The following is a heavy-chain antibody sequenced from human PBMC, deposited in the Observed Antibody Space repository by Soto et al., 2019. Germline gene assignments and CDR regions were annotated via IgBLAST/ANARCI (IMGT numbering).Heavy chain of an antibody. V-gene: IGHV3-23*01. CDR2: ISVSGDGT. CDR3: ATSVRYYYQYYGMDV. CDR1: GFTFSNYA. J-gene: IGHJ6*02. D-gene: IGHD3-10*02. Sequence: GGSLRLSCAASGFTFSNYAMTWVRQAPGKGLEWVSGISVSGDGTYYADSAKGRFTISRDNSKNTLYLQMNSLRAEDTAVYYCATSVRYYYQYYGMDVWGQGTTVTVSS.